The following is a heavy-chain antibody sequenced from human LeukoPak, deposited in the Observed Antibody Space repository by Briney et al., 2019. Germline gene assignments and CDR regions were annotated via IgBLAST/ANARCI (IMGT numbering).Heavy chain of an antibody. J-gene: IGHJ2*01. V-gene: IGHV4-34*01. Sequence: PSETLSLTCAVYGGSFSGYYWSWIRQPPGKGLEWIGEINHSGSTNYNPSLKSRVTISVDTSKKQFSLKLSSVTAADTAFYYCARDIRDGTQGADWYFDLWGRGTLVTVSS. CDR2: INHSGST. CDR3: ARDIRDGTQGADWYFDL. CDR1: GGSFSGYY. D-gene: IGHD5-24*01.